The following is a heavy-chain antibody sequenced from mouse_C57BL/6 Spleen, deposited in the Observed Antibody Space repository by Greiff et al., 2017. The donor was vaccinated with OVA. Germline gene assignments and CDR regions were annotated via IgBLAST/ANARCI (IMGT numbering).Heavy chain of an antibody. Sequence: VQLKESGPGLVKPSQSLSLTCSVTGYSITSGYYWNWIRQFPGNKLEWMGYISYDGSNNYNPSLKNRISITRDTSKNQFFLKLNSVTTEDTATYYCARRGGSSPFAYWGQGTLVTVSA. V-gene: IGHV3-6*01. CDR2: ISYDGSN. D-gene: IGHD1-1*01. CDR3: ARRGGSSPFAY. J-gene: IGHJ3*01. CDR1: GYSITSGYY.